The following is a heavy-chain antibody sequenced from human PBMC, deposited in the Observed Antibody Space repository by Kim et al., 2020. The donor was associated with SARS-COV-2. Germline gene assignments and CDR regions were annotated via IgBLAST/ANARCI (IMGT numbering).Heavy chain of an antibody. D-gene: IGHD3-22*01. CDR1: GGSVSSGSYY. CDR2: IYYSGST. CDR3: ARVGYYDSSPLIDY. J-gene: IGHJ4*02. Sequence: SETLSLTFTVSGGSVSSGSYYWRWIRQPPGKGLAWIGYIYYSGSTNYNPSLKSRVTISVDTSKNQFSLKLSSVTAADTAVYYCARVGYYDSSPLIDYWGQGTLVTVSS. V-gene: IGHV4-61*01.